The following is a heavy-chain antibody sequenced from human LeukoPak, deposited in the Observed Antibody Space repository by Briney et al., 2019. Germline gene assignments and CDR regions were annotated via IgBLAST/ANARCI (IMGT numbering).Heavy chain of an antibody. V-gene: IGHV3-30-3*01. Sequence: GGSLRLSCAASGFPFSSYAMHWVRQAPGKGLEWVAVISYDGSNKYYADSVKGRFTISRDNSKNTLYLQMNSLRAEDTAVYYCARGGYYDSSGFFDYWGQGTLVTVSS. CDR1: GFPFSSYA. CDR3: ARGGYYDSSGFFDY. CDR2: ISYDGSNK. D-gene: IGHD3-22*01. J-gene: IGHJ4*02.